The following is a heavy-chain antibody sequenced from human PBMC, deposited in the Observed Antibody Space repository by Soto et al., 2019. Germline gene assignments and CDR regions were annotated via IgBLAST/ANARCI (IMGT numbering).Heavy chain of an antibody. Sequence: QVQLQESGPGLVKPSETLSLTCTVSGGSISSYYWSWIRQPQGKGLEWIVYLYYNGSTNYNHSLKWRVTISVDTSKNQFSLTRSSVTAADRAVYYCARSLNSGTSGYGMDVWGQGTTVTVSS. CDR1: GGSISSYY. CDR3: ARSLNSGTSGYGMDV. V-gene: IGHV4-59*01. CDR2: LYYNGST. J-gene: IGHJ6*02. D-gene: IGHD3-10*01.